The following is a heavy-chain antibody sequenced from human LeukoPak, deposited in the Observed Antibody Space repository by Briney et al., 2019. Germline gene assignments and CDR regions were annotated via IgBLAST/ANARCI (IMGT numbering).Heavy chain of an antibody. Sequence: GASVKVSCKASGYTFTSYYMHWVRQAPGQGLEWMGIINPSGGSTSYAQKFQGRVTMTRDMSTSTVYMELSSLRSEDTAVYYCAKDYYYGSGSTPPRLDSWGQGTLVTVSS. V-gene: IGHV1-46*01. CDR2: INPSGGST. CDR3: AKDYYYGSGSTPPRLDS. J-gene: IGHJ4*02. CDR1: GYTFTSYY. D-gene: IGHD3-10*01.